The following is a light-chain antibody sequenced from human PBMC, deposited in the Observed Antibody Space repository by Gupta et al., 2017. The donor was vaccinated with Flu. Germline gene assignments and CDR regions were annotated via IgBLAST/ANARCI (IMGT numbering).Light chain of an antibody. CDR1: QDIRNY. CDR3: QQYDSLPT. V-gene: IGKV1-33*01. J-gene: IGKJ1*01. Sequence: VGDRVTITCQASQDIRNYLNWYQQKPGKAPDLLIYEASNLEKGVPSRLSGSGYETEFTFTIKGQQAEDVATYYCQQYDSLPTFGQGTTVEIK. CDR2: EAS.